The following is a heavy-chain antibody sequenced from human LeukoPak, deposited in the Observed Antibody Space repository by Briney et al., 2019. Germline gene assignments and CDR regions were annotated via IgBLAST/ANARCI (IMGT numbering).Heavy chain of an antibody. CDR1: DYSISSGYY. Sequence: SETLSLTCTVSDYSISSGYYWGWVRQPPGQGLEWIGSIYHSGSTYYNPSLRSRVTISVDTSKNQFSLKLNSVTATDTAVYYCARAIYYYYYMDVWGKGTTVTVSS. CDR2: IYHSGST. CDR3: ARAIYYYYYMDV. J-gene: IGHJ6*03. V-gene: IGHV4-38-2*02.